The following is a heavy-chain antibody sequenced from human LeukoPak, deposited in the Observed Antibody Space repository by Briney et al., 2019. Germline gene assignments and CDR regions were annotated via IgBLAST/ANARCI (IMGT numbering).Heavy chain of an antibody. D-gene: IGHD3-22*01. J-gene: IGHJ5*02. CDR3: DRGLRITMIVVSKDRRRFDP. CDR2: TNHSGST. CDR1: GGSFSGYY. V-gene: IGHV4-34*01. Sequence: SETLSLTCAVYGGSFSGYYWSWIRQPPGKGLEWIGETNHSGSTNYNPSLKSRVTISVDTSKNQFSLKPSSVTAAYTAVYYCDRGLRITMIVVSKDRRRFDPWGQGTLVTVSS.